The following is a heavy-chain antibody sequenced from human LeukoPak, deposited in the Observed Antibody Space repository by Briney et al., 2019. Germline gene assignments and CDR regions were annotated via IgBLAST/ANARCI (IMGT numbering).Heavy chain of an antibody. Sequence: GGSLRLSCAASGFTFSSYGMHWVRQAPGKGLEWVAVISYDGSNKYYADSVKGRFTISRDNSKNTLYLQMNSLRAEDTAVYYCAKVPVIVVVSRYYFDYWGQGTLVTVSS. CDR2: ISYDGSNK. CDR3: AKVPVIVVVSRYYFDY. J-gene: IGHJ4*02. CDR1: GFTFSSYG. D-gene: IGHD3-22*01. V-gene: IGHV3-30*18.